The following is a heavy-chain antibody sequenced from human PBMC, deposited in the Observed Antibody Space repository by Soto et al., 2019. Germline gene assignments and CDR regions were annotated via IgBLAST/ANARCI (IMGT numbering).Heavy chain of an antibody. CDR3: ARDRLTSAWHDAFDI. CDR1: GLTFSSFW. CDR2: IKQDGTEK. V-gene: IGHV3-7*05. J-gene: IGHJ3*02. D-gene: IGHD6-19*01. Sequence: PGGSLRLSCAASGLTFSSFWMTWVRQAPGKGLEWVANIKQDGTEKYYVDSVKGRFTISRDNAKNSLYLQMNSLRADDTAVYYCARDRLTSAWHDAFDIWGQGTMVTVSS.